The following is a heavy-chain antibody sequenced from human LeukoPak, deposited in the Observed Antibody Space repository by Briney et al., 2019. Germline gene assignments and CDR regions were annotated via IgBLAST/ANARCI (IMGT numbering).Heavy chain of an antibody. V-gene: IGHV3-23*01. CDR3: TRVLRLGAFDI. CDR2: ISGSGGST. Sequence: GGSLRLSCAASGFTFSSHAMSWVRQAPGKGLEWVSAISGSGGSTYYADSVKGRFTISRDNSKNTLYLQMNSLRAEDTAVYYCTRVLRLGAFDIWGQGTMVTVSS. CDR1: GFTFSSHA. J-gene: IGHJ3*02.